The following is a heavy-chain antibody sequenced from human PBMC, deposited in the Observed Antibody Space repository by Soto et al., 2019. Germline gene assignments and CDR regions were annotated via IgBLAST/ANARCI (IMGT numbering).Heavy chain of an antibody. Sequence: SETLSVTCTVSGGSISSYYWSWIRQPPGKGLEWIGYIYYSGSTNYNPSLKSRVTISVDTSKNQFSLKLSSVTAADTAVYYCARGGDYEQQLVGDFDYWGQGTLVTVSS. D-gene: IGHD6-13*01. J-gene: IGHJ4*02. CDR3: ARGGDYEQQLVGDFDY. CDR2: IYYSGST. V-gene: IGHV4-59*01. CDR1: GGSISSYY.